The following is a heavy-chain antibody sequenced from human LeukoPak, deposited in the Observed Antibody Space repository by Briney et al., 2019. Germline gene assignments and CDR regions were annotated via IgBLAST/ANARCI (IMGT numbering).Heavy chain of an antibody. CDR1: GGSISSSSYY. CDR3: VRHGEYDSSGYYYDAFDI. Sequence: PSETLSLTCTVSGGSISSSSYYWGWIRQPPGKGLKWIGSIYYSGSTYYNPSLKSRVTISVDTSKNQFSLKLSSVTAADTAVYYCVRHGEYDSSGYYYDAFDIWGQGTMVTVSS. J-gene: IGHJ3*02. V-gene: IGHV4-39*01. D-gene: IGHD3-22*01. CDR2: IYYSGST.